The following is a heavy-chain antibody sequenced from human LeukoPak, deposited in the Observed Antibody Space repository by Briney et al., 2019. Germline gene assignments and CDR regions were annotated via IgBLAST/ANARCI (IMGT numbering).Heavy chain of an antibody. CDR3: ARGAVTAHTSDAFDI. D-gene: IGHD2-21*02. Sequence: ASVKVSCKASGYTFTSYGISWVRQAPGQGRECMGWISAYNGNTNYAQKLQGRVTMTTDTSTSTAYMELRSLRSDDTAVYYCARGAVTAHTSDAFDIWGQGTMVTVSS. CDR2: ISAYNGNT. CDR1: GYTFTSYG. J-gene: IGHJ3*02. V-gene: IGHV1-18*01.